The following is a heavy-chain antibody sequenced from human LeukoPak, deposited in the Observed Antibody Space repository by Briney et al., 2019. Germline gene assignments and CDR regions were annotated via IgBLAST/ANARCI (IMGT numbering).Heavy chain of an antibody. V-gene: IGHV3-7*01. J-gene: IGHJ4*02. Sequence: LPGGSLRLSCAASGFTFSSYWMSWVRQAPGKGLERVANIKQDGSEKYYVDSVKGRFTVSRDNAKNSLYLQMNSLRAEDTAVYYCARDLNWSGWTLDYWGQGTLVTVSS. CDR3: ARDLNWSGWTLDY. D-gene: IGHD3-3*01. CDR1: GFTFSSYW. CDR2: IKQDGSEK.